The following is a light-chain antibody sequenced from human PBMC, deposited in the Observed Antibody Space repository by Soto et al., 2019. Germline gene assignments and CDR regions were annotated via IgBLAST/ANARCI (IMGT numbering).Light chain of an antibody. CDR2: GNS. Sequence: QSVLTQPPSVSGAPGQRVTISCTGSSSNIGAGYDVHWYQQLPGTAPKLLIYGNSNRPSGVPDRFSGSKSGTSASLAITGLQAEDEADYSCQSYDSSLSGRRCLGTGTKLTLL. V-gene: IGLV1-40*01. CDR3: QSYDSSLSGRRC. CDR1: SSNIGAGYD. J-gene: IGLJ1*01.